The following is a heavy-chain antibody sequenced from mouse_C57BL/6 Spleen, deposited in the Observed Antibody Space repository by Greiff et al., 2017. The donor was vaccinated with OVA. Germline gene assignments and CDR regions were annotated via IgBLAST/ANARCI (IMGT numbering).Heavy chain of an antibody. V-gene: IGHV1-52*01. J-gene: IGHJ3*01. D-gene: IGHD2-4*01. CDR2: IDPSDSET. CDR3: ARSHYDYAWFAY. Sequence: QVQLQQPGAELVRPGSSVKLSCKASGYTFTSYWMHWVKQRPIQGLEWIGNIDPSDSETHYNQKFKDKATLTVEKSSSTAYMQLSSLTSEDSAVYYCARSHYDYAWFAYWGQGTLVTVSA. CDR1: GYTFTSYW.